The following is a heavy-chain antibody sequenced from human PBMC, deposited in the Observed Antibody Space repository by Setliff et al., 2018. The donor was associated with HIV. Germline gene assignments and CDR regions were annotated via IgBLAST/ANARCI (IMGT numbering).Heavy chain of an antibody. J-gene: IGHJ3*02. Sequence: ASVKVSCKASGYTFTSYAMHWVRQAPEQRLEWMGWINAGNGNTKYSQKFQGRVTITRDTSTSTVYMELSSLRSEDTAVYYCARVRVGATDAFDIWGQGTMVTVSS. CDR3: ARVRVGATDAFDI. D-gene: IGHD1-26*01. V-gene: IGHV1-3*01. CDR1: GYTFTSYA. CDR2: INAGNGNT.